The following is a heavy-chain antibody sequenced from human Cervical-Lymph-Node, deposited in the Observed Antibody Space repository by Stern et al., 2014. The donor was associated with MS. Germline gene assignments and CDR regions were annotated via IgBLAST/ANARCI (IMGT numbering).Heavy chain of an antibody. CDR2: ISYDGSNK. D-gene: IGHD4-17*01. Sequence: VQLVESGGGVVQPGRSLRLSCAASGFTFSSYAMHWVRQAPGKGLEWVAVISYDGSNKYYADSVKGRFPISRDNSKNTLYLQMNSLRAEDTAVYYCARADYGDYSTFLDYWGQGTLVTVSS. J-gene: IGHJ4*02. V-gene: IGHV3-30*01. CDR1: GFTFSSYA. CDR3: ARADYGDYSTFLDY.